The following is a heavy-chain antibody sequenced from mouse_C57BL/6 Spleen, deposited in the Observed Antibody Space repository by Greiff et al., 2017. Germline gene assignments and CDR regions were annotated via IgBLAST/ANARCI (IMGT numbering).Heavy chain of an antibody. CDR1: GFTFTSYG. D-gene: IGHD2-4*01. Sequence: QVQLKQSGAELARPGASVKLSCKASGFTFTSYGISWVQQRTGQGLEWIGEIYPRSGNTYYNEKFKGKATLTADKSSSTAYMELRSLTSEDSAVYFCARSDDYDEGGAMDYWGQGTSVTVSS. V-gene: IGHV1-81*01. CDR2: IYPRSGNT. CDR3: ARSDDYDEGGAMDY. J-gene: IGHJ4*01.